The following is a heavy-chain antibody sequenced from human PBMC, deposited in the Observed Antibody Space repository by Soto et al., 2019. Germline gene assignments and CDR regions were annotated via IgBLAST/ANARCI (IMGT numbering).Heavy chain of an antibody. J-gene: IGHJ6*02. CDR2: IVVGSGNT. CDR3: AAETDPYYYYYGMDV. Sequence: SVKVSCKASGFTFTSSAVQWVRQARGQRLEWIGWIVVGSGNTNYAQKFQERVTITRDMSTSTAYMELSSLRSEDTAVYYCAAETDPYYYYYGMDVWGQRTTVTVSS. CDR1: GFTFTSSA. V-gene: IGHV1-58*01.